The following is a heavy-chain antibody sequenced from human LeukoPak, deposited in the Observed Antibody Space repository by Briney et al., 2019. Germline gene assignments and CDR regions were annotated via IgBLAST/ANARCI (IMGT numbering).Heavy chain of an antibody. J-gene: IGHJ4*02. Sequence: GGSLRLSCAASGFTFDDYGMHWVRQTPGKGLQWVSLISGLGGSTYYADSVKGRFTISRDNSKNSLYLQMNSLRTEDTALYYCAKEGYSYGYYFDYWGQGTLVTVSS. CDR3: AKEGYSYGYYFDY. V-gene: IGHV3-43*02. CDR1: GFTFDDYG. CDR2: ISGLGGST. D-gene: IGHD5-18*01.